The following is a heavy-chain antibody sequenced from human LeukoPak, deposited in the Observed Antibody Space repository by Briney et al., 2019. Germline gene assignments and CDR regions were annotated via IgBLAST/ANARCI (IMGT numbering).Heavy chain of an antibody. CDR2: IYYSGST. CDR1: GGSISSSSYY. J-gene: IGHJ4*02. CDR3: ARVTTVVTIVDY. Sequence: SETLSLTCTVSGGSISSSSYYWGWIRQPPGKGLEWIGSIYYSGSTYYNSSLKSRVTISVDTSKNQFSLKLSSVTAADTAVYYCARVTTVVTIVDYWGQGTLVTVSS. V-gene: IGHV4-39*07. D-gene: IGHD4-23*01.